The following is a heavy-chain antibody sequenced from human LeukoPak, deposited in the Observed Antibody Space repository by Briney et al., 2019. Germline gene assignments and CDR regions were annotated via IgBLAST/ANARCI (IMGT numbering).Heavy chain of an antibody. CDR3: ARAYCSGGSCPSHFDY. CDR2: ISSSSSYI. CDR1: GFTFSSYI. D-gene: IGHD2-15*01. V-gene: IGHV3-21*01. J-gene: IGHJ4*02. Sequence: GGSLRLSCAASGFTFSSYIMNWARQAPGKGLEWVSSISSSSSYIYYADSVKGRFTISRDNAKNSLYLQMNSLRAEDTAVYYYARAYCSGGSCPSHFDYWGQGTLVTVSS.